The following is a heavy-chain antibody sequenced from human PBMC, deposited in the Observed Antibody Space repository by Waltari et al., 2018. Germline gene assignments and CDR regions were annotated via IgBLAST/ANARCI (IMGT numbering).Heavy chain of an antibody. CDR2: INPSGGST. D-gene: IGHD2-15*01. CDR1: GYTFTSYY. Sequence: QVQLVQSGAEVKKPGASVKVSCKASGYTFTSYYMNWVRQAPGQGLEWMGIINPSGGSTSYAQKCKGRVTMTRDTSTSTVYMELSSLRSEDTAVYYCARDPRYCSGGSCYSHFDYWGQGTLVTVSS. J-gene: IGHJ4*02. V-gene: IGHV1-46*01. CDR3: ARDPRYCSGGSCYSHFDY.